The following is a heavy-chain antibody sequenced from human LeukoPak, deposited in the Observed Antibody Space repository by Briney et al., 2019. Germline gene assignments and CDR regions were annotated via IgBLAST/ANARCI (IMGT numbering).Heavy chain of an antibody. CDR2: TNGNGAST. V-gene: IGHV3-23*01. CDR1: GFTFNNHA. D-gene: IGHD5-18*01. Sequence: GGSLRLSCAASGFTFNNHAMSWVRQAPGKGLEWVSGTNGNGASTYYSDSVKGRFTISRDNSKNTLYLQMSSLRAEDTAIYHCAKDQGYSYYYLDYWGQGTLVTVSS. CDR3: AKDQGYSYYYLDY. J-gene: IGHJ4*02.